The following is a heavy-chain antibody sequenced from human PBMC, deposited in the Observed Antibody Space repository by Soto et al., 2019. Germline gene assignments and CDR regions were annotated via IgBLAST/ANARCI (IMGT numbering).Heavy chain of an antibody. CDR3: AKDKVPVVVTAPFDY. CDR2: ISYDGSNK. J-gene: IGHJ4*02. D-gene: IGHD2-21*02. Sequence: QVQLVESGGGVVQPGRSLRLSCAASGFTFSSYGMHWVRQAPGKGLEWVAVISYDGSNKYYADSVKGRFTVSRDNSKNTLYLQMNSLRAADTAVYYCAKDKVPVVVTAPFDYWGQGTLVTVSS. CDR1: GFTFSSYG. V-gene: IGHV3-30*18.